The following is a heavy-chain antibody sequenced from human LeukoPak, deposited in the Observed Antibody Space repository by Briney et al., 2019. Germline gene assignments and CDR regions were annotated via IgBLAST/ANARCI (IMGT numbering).Heavy chain of an antibody. D-gene: IGHD2-15*01. V-gene: IGHV4-4*07. CDR2: IYATET. Sequence: SETLSLTCNVSGASISDYYWSWIRQSAGKGLEWIGRIYATETDFNPSLKSRLTMSIDTSKNQFSLKLRSVTAADTAVYYCAKGYCSGGSCAFDPWGQGTLVTVSS. CDR1: GASISDYY. CDR3: AKGYCSGGSCAFDP. J-gene: IGHJ5*02.